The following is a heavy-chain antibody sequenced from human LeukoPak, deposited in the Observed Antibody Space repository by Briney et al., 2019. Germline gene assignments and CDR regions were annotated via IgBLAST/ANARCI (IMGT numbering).Heavy chain of an antibody. CDR3: ATSGIAAAGRNWFDP. CDR1: GFTVSSNY. CDR2: IYSGDNT. J-gene: IGHJ5*02. Sequence: GGSLRLSCAASGFTVSSNYMSWVRQAPGKGLEWVSIIYSGDNTYYADSVKGRFTISRDNSKNTLYLQMNSLRAEDTAVYYCATSGIAAAGRNWFDPWGQGTLVTVSS. V-gene: IGHV3-53*01. D-gene: IGHD6-13*01.